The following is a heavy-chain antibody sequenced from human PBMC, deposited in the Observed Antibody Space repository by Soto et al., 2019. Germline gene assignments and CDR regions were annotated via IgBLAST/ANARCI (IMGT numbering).Heavy chain of an antibody. J-gene: IGHJ4*02. D-gene: IGHD2-8*01. CDR2: ISVYNGNT. V-gene: IGHV1-18*01. Sequence: ASVKVSCKASGYTFNSYGISWVRQAPGQGLEWMGWISVYNGNTIYAQKVQGRVTMTTDTSTSTAYMELRSLRPDDTAVYYCARDGRNGGYLDYWGQGTLVTVSS. CDR1: GYTFNSYG. CDR3: ARDGRNGGYLDY.